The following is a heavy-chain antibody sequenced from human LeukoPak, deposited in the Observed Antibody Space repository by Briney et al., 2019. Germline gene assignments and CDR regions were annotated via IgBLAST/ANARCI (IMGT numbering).Heavy chain of an antibody. CDR2: ISWNSGSI. Sequence: GGSLRLSCAASGFTFDDYAMHWVRQAPGKGLEWVSGISWNSGSIGYADSVKGRFTISRDNAKNSLYLQMNSLRAEDTALYYCAEESRGYVNYFDYWGQGTLVTVSS. CDR1: GFTFDDYA. J-gene: IGHJ4*02. D-gene: IGHD5-12*01. V-gene: IGHV3-9*01. CDR3: AEESRGYVNYFDY.